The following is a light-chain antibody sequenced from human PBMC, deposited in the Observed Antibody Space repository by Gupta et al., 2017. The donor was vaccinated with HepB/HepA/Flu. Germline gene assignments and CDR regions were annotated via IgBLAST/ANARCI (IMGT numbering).Light chain of an antibody. CDR2: AAS. Sequence: SHMTESPPSLSPSLGDRVTITCRACQSIRNYLNWYQQKTGKAPKLLIYAASSLQSCVPSRFSGSGSGTDFTITISSLQPEEFATYYCQKSYSTRLTTFGQGTRLEIK. V-gene: IGKV1-39*01. CDR3: QKSYSTRLTT. J-gene: IGKJ5*01. CDR1: QSIRNY.